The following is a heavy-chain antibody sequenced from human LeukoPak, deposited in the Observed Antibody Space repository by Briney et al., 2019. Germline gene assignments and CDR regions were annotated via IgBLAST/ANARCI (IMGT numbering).Heavy chain of an antibody. CDR1: GYTFTGYG. D-gene: IGHD3-3*01. V-gene: IGHV1-18*01. J-gene: IGHJ5*02. CDR2: ISAYNGNT. CDR3: ARGSYGVVKNWFDP. Sequence: ASVKVSCKASGYTFTGYGISWVRRAPGQGLEWMGWISAYNGNTNYAQKLQGRVTMTTDTSTSTAYMELRSLRSDDTAVYYCARGSYGVVKNWFDPWGQGTLVTVSS.